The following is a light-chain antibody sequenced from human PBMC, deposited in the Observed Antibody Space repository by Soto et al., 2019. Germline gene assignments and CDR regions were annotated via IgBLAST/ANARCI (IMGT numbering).Light chain of an antibody. J-gene: IGLJ1*01. CDR3: CSYARTSTFVYV. CDR2: EGS. V-gene: IGLV2-23*03. CDR1: SSDVGSYNL. Sequence: QSALTQPVSVSGSPGQSIPISCTGTSSDVGSYNLVSWYQQHPGKAPKLMIYEGSKRPSGVSNRFSGSKSGNTASLTISGLQAEEEADYYCCSYARTSTFVYVFGTGTKVTV.